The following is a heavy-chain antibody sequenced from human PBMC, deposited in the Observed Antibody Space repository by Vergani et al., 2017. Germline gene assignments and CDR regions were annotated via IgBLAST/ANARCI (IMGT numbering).Heavy chain of an antibody. Sequence: QVLLVQSGPEVKKPGASVKVSCKASDDTFTRYAISWVRQAPGQGLEWMGWRSGDKGTTHYAQNVQGRVTMTTDTSTSTAYMELRRLRPDDTAVYYCARVTTTVVSRRKFVDYWGQGTLVTVSS. CDR1: DDTFTRYA. D-gene: IGHD4-23*01. J-gene: IGHJ4*02. V-gene: IGHV1-18*01. CDR3: ARVTTTVVSRRKFVDY. CDR2: RSGDKGTT.